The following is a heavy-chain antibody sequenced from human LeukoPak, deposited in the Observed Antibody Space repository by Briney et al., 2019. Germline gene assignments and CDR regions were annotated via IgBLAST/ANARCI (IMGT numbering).Heavy chain of an antibody. V-gene: IGHV3-11*01. CDR1: GFTFSDYY. CDR2: ISSSGSSI. CDR3: ARKKRAFDY. J-gene: IGHJ4*02. Sequence: PGGPLRLSCAASGFTFSDYYMSWIRQTPGKGLEWVSYISSSGSSIYYANSVKGLFTISRDNAKNSLYLQMNSLRAEDTAVYYCARKKRAFDYWGQGTLVTVSS.